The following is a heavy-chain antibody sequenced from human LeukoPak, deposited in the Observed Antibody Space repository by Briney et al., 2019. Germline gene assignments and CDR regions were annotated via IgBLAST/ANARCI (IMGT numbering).Heavy chain of an antibody. V-gene: IGHV4-59*08. J-gene: IGHJ4*02. CDR2: IYYSGST. CDR3: ARRGYDILTGYYTGD. D-gene: IGHD3-9*01. CDR1: GGSISSYY. Sequence: SETLSLTCTVSGGSISSYYWSWIRQPPGKGLEWIGYIYYSGSTNYNPSLKSRVTISVDTSKNHFSLKLSSVTAADTAVYYCARRGYDILTGYYTGDWGQGTLVTVSS.